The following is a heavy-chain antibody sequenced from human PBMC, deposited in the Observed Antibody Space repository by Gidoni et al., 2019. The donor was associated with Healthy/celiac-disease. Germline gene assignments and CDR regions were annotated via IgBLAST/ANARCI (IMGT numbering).Heavy chain of an antibody. CDR1: GFTFSSYS. D-gene: IGHD3-16*02. Sequence: EVQLVESGGGLVKPGGSLRLSCAASGFTFSSYSMIWVRQAPGKGLEWVSAISSSSSYIYYADSVKGRFTISRDNAKNSLYLQMNSLRAEDTAVYYCARDGGPDYVWGSYRDWYFDLWGRGTLVTVSS. CDR2: ISSSSSYI. CDR3: ARDGGPDYVWGSYRDWYFDL. J-gene: IGHJ2*01. V-gene: IGHV3-21*01.